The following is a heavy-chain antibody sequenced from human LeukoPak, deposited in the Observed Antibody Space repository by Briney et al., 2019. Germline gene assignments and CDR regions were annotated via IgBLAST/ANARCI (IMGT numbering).Heavy chain of an antibody. CDR1: GFTFSSYA. CDR3: ARDREMATIDNYYYYGMDV. V-gene: IGHV3-64*01. J-gene: IGHJ6*02. CDR2: ISSNGGST. Sequence: GGSLRLSCAASGFTFSSYAMHWVRQAPGKGLEYVSAISSNGGSTYYANSVKGRFTISRDNSKNTLYLQMGGLRAEDTAVYYCARDREMATIDNYYYYGMDVWGQGTTVTASS. D-gene: IGHD5-24*01.